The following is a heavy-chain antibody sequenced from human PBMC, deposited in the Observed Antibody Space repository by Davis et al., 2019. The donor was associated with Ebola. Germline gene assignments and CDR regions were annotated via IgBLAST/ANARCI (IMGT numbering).Heavy chain of an antibody. D-gene: IGHD1-26*01. V-gene: IGHV3-23*01. J-gene: IGHJ4*02. Sequence: GGSLRLSCAASGFVFRNYVMSWVRQAPGKGLEWVSTLGTSADTYYADSVKGRFTISRDNSKNTLYLQMNSLRAEDTAVYYCAKDKGRWEPHFDYWGQGTLVTVSS. CDR1: GFVFRNYV. CDR2: LGTSADT. CDR3: AKDKGRWEPHFDY.